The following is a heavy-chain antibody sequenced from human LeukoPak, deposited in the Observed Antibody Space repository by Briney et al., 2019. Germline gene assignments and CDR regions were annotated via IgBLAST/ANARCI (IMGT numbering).Heavy chain of an antibody. CDR1: GGSFSGYY. Sequence: PSETLSLTCAVYGGSFSGYYWSWIRQPPGKGLEWIGEINHSGSTNYNPSLKSRVTISMDTSKNQLSLKLSSVTAADTAVYYCARGGGCSGGRCYMVDYWGRGTLVTVSS. J-gene: IGHJ4*02. D-gene: IGHD2-15*01. V-gene: IGHV4-34*01. CDR3: ARGGGCSGGRCYMVDY. CDR2: INHSGST.